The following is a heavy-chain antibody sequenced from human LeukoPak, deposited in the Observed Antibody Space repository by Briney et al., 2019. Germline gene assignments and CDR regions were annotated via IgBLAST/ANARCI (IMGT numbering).Heavy chain of an antibody. CDR1: GGSISSYY. Sequence: PSETLSLTCTVSGGSISSYYWSWIRQPAGKGLEWIGRMFTSGSTDYNPSLKSRVTMSLDTSKNQFSLKLSSVTAADTAVYYCARGGSSLSYFDYWGQGTLVPVSS. J-gene: IGHJ4*02. D-gene: IGHD6-6*01. V-gene: IGHV4-4*07. CDR2: MFTSGST. CDR3: ARGGSSLSYFDY.